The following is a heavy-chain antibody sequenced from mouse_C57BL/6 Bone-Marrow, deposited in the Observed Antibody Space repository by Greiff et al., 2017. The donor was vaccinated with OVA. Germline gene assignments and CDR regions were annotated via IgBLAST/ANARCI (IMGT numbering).Heavy chain of an antibody. CDR3: ARATQATPYAMDY. CDR1: GYTFTSYW. V-gene: IGHV1-55*01. J-gene: IGHJ4*01. CDR2: IYPGSGST. D-gene: IGHD3-2*02. Sequence: QVQLQQPGAELVKPGASVKLSCKASGYTFTSYWITWVKQRPGQGLEWIGDIYPGSGSTYYNEKFKSKATLTVDTSSRTAYMQLSRLTSADSAVYKGARATQATPYAMDYWGQGTSVTVSA.